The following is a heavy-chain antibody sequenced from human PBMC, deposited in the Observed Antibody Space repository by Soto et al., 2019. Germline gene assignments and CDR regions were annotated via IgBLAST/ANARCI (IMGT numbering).Heavy chain of an antibody. J-gene: IGHJ3*02. CDR1: GYRFTSYY. CDR3: ASRTTVTNGDAFDI. CDR2: INPSGGST. V-gene: IGHV1-46*03. D-gene: IGHD4-17*01. Sequence: ASVKVSCKASGYRFTSYYMQWVRQAPGQGLEWMGIINPSGGSTSYAQKFQGRVTMTRDTSTSTVYMELSSLRSEDTAVYYCASRTTVTNGDAFDIWGQGTMVTVSS.